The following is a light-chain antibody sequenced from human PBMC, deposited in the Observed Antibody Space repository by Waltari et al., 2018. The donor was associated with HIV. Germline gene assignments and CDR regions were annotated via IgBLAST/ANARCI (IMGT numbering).Light chain of an antibody. CDR3: QSYDSSLSGYV. V-gene: IGLV1-40*01. CDR2: GNP. J-gene: IGLJ1*01. Sequence: QSVLTQPPSVSGAPGQRVTISCTGSSSNIGAGYDVHWYKQLPGTAPKLLIYGNPNRPSGVPGRFSGSKSGTSASLAITGLLVEDEADYYCQSYDSSLSGYVFGTGTKVTVL. CDR1: SSNIGAGYD.